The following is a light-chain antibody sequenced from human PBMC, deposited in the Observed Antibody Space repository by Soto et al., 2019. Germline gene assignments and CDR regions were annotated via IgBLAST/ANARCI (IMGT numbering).Light chain of an antibody. CDR3: QSYDSGLTDSYV. CDR2: SNN. V-gene: IGLV1-40*01. CDR1: DSNIGADFN. Sequence: QSVLTQPPSVSGAPGRTVTTSCTGSDSNIGADFNVHWYQHLPGSAPKLLIYSNNRRPSGVPDRFSGSQSGSSASLAISGLQAEDEGDYYCQSYDSGLTDSYVFGTGTKLTVL. J-gene: IGLJ1*01.